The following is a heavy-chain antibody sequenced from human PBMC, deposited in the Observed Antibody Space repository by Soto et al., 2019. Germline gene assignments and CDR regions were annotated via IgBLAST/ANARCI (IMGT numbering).Heavy chain of an antibody. Sequence: EVQLVEAGGGLIQPGGSLRLSCVASGFNVSTTYMNWVRQAPGKGLDWVSVIYSGGSTKFADSVKGRFTISRDNSKNTLYLPMTRLRAEDTAAYYCARGGDFGGSDYWGQGTLVTVSS. CDR1: GFNVSTTY. CDR3: ARGGDFGGSDY. V-gene: IGHV3-53*01. CDR2: IYSGGST. J-gene: IGHJ4*02. D-gene: IGHD3-16*01.